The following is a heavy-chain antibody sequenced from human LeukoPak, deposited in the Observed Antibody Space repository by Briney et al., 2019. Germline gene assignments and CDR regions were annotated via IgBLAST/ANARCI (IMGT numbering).Heavy chain of an antibody. J-gene: IGHJ4*02. V-gene: IGHV4-59*13. CDR2: IYNSGTT. CDR3: TKATQWLAFDY. Sequence: SETLSLTCTVSGGSISSYYWSWIRQPPGKGLEWIGNIYNSGTTNYNPSLESRVTISVDTSKNQLSLQLTSVTAADTAVYYCTKATQWLAFDYWGRGTLVTVSS. D-gene: IGHD6-19*01. CDR1: GGSISSYY.